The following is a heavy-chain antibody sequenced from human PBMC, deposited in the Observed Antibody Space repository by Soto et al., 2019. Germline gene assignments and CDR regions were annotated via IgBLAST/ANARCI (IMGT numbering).Heavy chain of an antibody. CDR1: GFTFSSYA. CDR2: ISGSGGST. J-gene: IGHJ4*02. D-gene: IGHD4-17*01. Sequence: EVQLLESGGGLVQPGGSLRLSCAASGFTFSSYAMSWVRQAPGKGLEWVSAISGSGGSTYYADSVKGRFTISRDNSKNTLYLEMNSLRAEDTAVYYCAKGTDYGDYGDALYWGQGTLVTVSS. CDR3: AKGTDYGDYGDALY. V-gene: IGHV3-23*01.